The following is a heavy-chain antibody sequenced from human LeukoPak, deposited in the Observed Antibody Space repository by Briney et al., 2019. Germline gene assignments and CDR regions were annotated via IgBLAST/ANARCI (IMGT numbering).Heavy chain of an antibody. D-gene: IGHD3-22*01. V-gene: IGHV1-18*01. CDR1: GYTFTSYG. CDR2: ISAYNGNT. CDR3: VGVYYESSGYLPYYFDY. J-gene: IGHJ4*02. Sequence: ASVKVSCKASGYTFTSYGIIWVRQAPGQRLEWMGWISAYNGNTNYAQKLQGRVTMTTDTSTSTAYMELRSLRSDDAAVYYCVGVYYESSGYLPYYFDYWGRGTLVSVSS.